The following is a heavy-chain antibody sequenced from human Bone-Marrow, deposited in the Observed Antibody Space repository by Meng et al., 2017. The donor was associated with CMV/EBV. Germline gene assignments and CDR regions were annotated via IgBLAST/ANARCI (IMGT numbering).Heavy chain of an antibody. CDR2: IYYSGST. Sequence: GSLRLSCAASGLTFSNAWMSWVRQAPGKGLEWVGYIYYSGSTNYNPSLKSRVTISVDTSKNQFSLKLSSVTAADTAVYYCARGGRRKQPLGDVWGQGTTVTVSS. D-gene: IGHD1-26*01. J-gene: IGHJ6*02. CDR3: ARGGRRKQPLGDV. CDR1: GLTFSNAW. V-gene: IGHV4-59*01.